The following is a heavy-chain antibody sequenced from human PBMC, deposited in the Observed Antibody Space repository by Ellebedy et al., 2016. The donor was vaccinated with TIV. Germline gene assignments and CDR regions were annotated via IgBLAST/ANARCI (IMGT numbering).Heavy chain of an antibody. Sequence: AASVKVSCKASEYTFTSYDINWVRQATGQGLEWMGWMNPNSGNTGYAQKFQGRVTITADESTSTAYMELSSLRSEDTAVYYCARAGIVVVPAAPLDYWGQGTLVTVSS. V-gene: IGHV1-8*03. D-gene: IGHD2-2*01. CDR3: ARAGIVVVPAAPLDY. J-gene: IGHJ4*02. CDR2: MNPNSGNT. CDR1: EYTFTSYD.